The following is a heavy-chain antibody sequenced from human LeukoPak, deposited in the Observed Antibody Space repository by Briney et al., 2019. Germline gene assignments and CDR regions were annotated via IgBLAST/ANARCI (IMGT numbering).Heavy chain of an antibody. V-gene: IGHV3-30*03. CDR1: GLTFSSYG. D-gene: IGHD1-20*01. J-gene: IGHJ4*02. CDR2: ISSDGSQS. Sequence: GGSLRLSCAASGLTFSSYGIHWVRQAPGKGLEWLAIISSDGSQSYFADSVKGRFTISRDNSKNMSYLHINNLRAEDTAVFYCARAIAGITGIFDNWGQGTLVTVSS. CDR3: ARAIAGITGIFDN.